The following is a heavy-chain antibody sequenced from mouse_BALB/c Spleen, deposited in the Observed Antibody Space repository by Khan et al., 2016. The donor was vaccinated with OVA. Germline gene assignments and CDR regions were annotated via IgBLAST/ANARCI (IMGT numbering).Heavy chain of an antibody. Sequence: VQLQQSGAELVKPGASVKLSCKASGYTFTSYYIYWVKQRPRQGLEWIGEINPSDGATNFNEKFKSKATLTVDKSSNTAYMQLSSLTSEDSAVYYCTRSGYGTFAYWGQGTLVTVSA. CDR1: GYTFTSYY. D-gene: IGHD2-1*01. CDR2: INPSDGAT. CDR3: TRSGYGTFAY. V-gene: IGHV1S81*02. J-gene: IGHJ3*01.